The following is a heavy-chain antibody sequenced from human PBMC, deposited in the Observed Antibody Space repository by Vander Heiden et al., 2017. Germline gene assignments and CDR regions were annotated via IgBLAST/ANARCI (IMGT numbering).Heavy chain of an antibody. D-gene: IGHD1-26*01. J-gene: IGHJ4*02. CDR1: GGSISSYY. CDR2: IYYSGST. CDR3: ARGGATDLDY. Sequence: QVQLQESGPGLVKPSETLSLTCTVSGGSISSYYWSWIRQPPGKGLEWIGYIYYSGSTNYNPSLKSRVTISVDTSKNQFSLKLSSVTAADTAVYYCARGGATDLDYWGQGTLVTVSS. V-gene: IGHV4-59*01.